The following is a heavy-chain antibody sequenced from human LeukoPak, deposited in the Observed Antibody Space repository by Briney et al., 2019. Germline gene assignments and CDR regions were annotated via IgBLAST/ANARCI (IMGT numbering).Heavy chain of an antibody. Sequence: SETLSLTCAVYGGSFSGYYWSWIRQPPGKGLEWIGEINHSGSTNYNPSLKSRVTISVDTSKNQFSLKLSSVTAADTAVYYCARLEPLGWATNWFDPWGQGTLVTVSS. CDR2: INHSGST. D-gene: IGHD1-26*01. CDR3: ARLEPLGWATNWFDP. V-gene: IGHV4-34*01. J-gene: IGHJ5*02. CDR1: GGSFSGYY.